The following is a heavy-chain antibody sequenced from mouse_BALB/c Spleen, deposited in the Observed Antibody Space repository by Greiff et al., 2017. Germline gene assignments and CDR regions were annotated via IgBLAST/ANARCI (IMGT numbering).Heavy chain of an antibody. CDR1: GYAFTNYY. D-gene: IGHD2-1*01. CDR3: ASYGNYRAY. J-gene: IGHJ3*01. Sequence: VQLQQSGAELVRPGTSVKLSCKASGYAFTNYYMEWVKQRPGQGLEWIGVINPGSGGTNYNEKFKGKATLTADKSSSTAYMQLSSLTSDDSAVYFCASYGNYRAYWGQGTLVTVSA. CDR2: INPGSGGT. V-gene: IGHV1-54*01.